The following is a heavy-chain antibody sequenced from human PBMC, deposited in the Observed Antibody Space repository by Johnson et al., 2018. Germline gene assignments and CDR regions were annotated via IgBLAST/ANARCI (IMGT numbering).Heavy chain of an antibody. CDR2: IRSKAYGGTT. V-gene: IGHV3-49*03. CDR1: GFTFGDCA. CDR3: TRGPRGSHDAFDS. Sequence: EVQLLESGGASVQPGRSLRLSCTPSGFTFGDCAMRWFRQAPGKGLDWVSFIRSKAYGGTTEYAASVKGRFTISRDDSKSIAYLQMNSLKTEDTAVYYWTRGPRGSHDAFDSWGQGTIVTVSS. J-gene: IGHJ3*02. D-gene: IGHD3-16*01.